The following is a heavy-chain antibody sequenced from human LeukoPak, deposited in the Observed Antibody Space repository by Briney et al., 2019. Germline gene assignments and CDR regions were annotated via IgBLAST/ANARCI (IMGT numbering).Heavy chain of an antibody. Sequence: SETLSLTCTASGCSISSYYWSWIRQPAGKGLEWIGRIYTSGSTNYNPSLKSRVTMSVDTSKNQFSLKLSSVTAADTAVYYCARDPRRYGSGSYYNWFDPWGQGTLVTVSS. V-gene: IGHV4-4*07. J-gene: IGHJ5*02. D-gene: IGHD3-10*01. CDR2: IYTSGST. CDR1: GCSISSYY. CDR3: ARDPRRYGSGSYYNWFDP.